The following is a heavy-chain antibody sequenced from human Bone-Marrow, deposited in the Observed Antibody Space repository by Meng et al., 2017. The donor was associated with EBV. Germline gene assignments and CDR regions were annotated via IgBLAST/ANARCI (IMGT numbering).Heavy chain of an antibody. V-gene: IGHV4-4*03. CDR1: GGSSRIGHW. CDR3: ARTEFGIVPNIEEPLGY. J-gene: IGHJ4*02. D-gene: IGHD1-26*01. CDR2: IHQSGST. Sequence: REPGPGRVNAPGTVSLTCGVSGGSSRIGHWWSWVRQPPGKGLEWIGEIHQSGSTNYNPSLKSRVTISLDMSKNLFSLNLNSVPAVDSALYYCARTEFGIVPNIEEPLGYWGQGALVTVSS.